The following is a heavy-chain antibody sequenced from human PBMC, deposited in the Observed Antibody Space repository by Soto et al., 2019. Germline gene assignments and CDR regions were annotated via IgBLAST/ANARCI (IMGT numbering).Heavy chain of an antibody. Sequence: SETLSLTCTVSGDSISAYSWSWVRQPPGKGLEWIGNIHYNENTKYNPSLKSRVTISLDTSKNQFSLKLSSVTAADTAVYYCAREYDSSGYYGWFDPWGQGTLVTVSS. CDR1: GDSISAYS. V-gene: IGHV4-59*08. CDR2: IHYNENT. D-gene: IGHD3-22*01. CDR3: AREYDSSGYYGWFDP. J-gene: IGHJ5*02.